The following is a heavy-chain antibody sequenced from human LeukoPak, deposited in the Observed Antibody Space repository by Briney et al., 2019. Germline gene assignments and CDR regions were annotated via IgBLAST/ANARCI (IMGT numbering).Heavy chain of an antibody. D-gene: IGHD2-2*01. J-gene: IGHJ6*03. V-gene: IGHV3-30*03. CDR3: AREVVPTANYYYYYMDV. CDR1: GFTFSSYG. CDR2: ISYDGSNK. Sequence: GRSLRLSCAASGFTFSSYGMHWVRQAPGKGLEWVAVISYDGSNKYYADSVKGRFTISRDNAKNSLYLQMNSLRAEDTAVYYCAREVVPTANYYYYYMDVWGKGTTVAVSS.